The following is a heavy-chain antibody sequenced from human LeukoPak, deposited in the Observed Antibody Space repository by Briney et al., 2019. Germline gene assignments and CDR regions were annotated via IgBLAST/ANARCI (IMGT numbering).Heavy chain of an antibody. V-gene: IGHV1-8*03. CDR1: GYTFTSYD. D-gene: IGHD6-19*01. CDR2: MNPNSGNT. CDR3: ARLRADGSGWYWSRTRYFDY. J-gene: IGHJ4*02. Sequence: ASVKVSCKASGYTFTSYDINWVRQATGQGLEWMGWMNPNSGNTGYAQKFQGRVTITRNTSISTAYMELSSLRSEDTAVYYCARLRADGSGWYWSRTRYFDYWGQGTLVTVSS.